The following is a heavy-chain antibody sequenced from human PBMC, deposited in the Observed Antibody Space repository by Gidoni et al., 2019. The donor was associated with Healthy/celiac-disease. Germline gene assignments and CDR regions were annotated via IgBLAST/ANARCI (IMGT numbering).Heavy chain of an antibody. V-gene: IGHV1-18*01. J-gene: IGHJ3*02. CDR3: ARSITGTLYDAFDI. Sequence: GNTNYAQKLPGRVPMTTDTSTSTAYMELRSLRSDDTAVYYCARSITGTLYDAFDIWGQGTMVTVSS. D-gene: IGHD1-20*01. CDR2: GNT.